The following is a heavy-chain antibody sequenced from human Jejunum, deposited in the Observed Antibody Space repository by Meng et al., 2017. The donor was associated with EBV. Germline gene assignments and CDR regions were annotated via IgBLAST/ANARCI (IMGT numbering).Heavy chain of an antibody. Sequence: QIRLKESGPTLGKPTGTLTLTCTVSGFSLSTSGVGVGWIRQPPGKALEWLAHIYWDENKRYSTSLRSRLSIMKDTSKSQVVLTMTNMDPVDTATYYCARRYGDYVRYFDSWGQGILVTVSS. CDR3: ARRYGDYVRYFDS. D-gene: IGHD4-17*01. V-gene: IGHV2-5*02. CDR1: GFSLSTSGVG. J-gene: IGHJ4*02. CDR2: IYWDENK.